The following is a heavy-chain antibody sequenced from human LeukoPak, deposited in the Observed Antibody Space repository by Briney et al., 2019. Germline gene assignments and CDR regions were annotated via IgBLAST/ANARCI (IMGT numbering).Heavy chain of an antibody. CDR1: GFTFSSYW. Sequence: GGSLRLSCAASGFTFSSYWMNWVRQAPGKGLEWVGRIKSKTDGGTTDYAAPVKGRFTISRDDSKNTLYLQMNSLKTEDTAVYYCTTGNYYDSSGYYYSFAYWGQGPLVTVS. V-gene: IGHV3-15*07. CDR3: TTGNYYDSSGYYYSFAY. J-gene: IGHJ4*02. D-gene: IGHD3-22*01. CDR2: IKSKTDGGTT.